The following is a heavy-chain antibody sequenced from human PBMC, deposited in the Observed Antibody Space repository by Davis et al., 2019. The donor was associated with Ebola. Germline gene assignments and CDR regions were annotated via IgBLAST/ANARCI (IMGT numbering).Heavy chain of an antibody. J-gene: IGHJ4*02. D-gene: IGHD5-12*01. Sequence: AASVKVSCKASGGTFRSYAISWVRQAPGQGLEWMGLISAYNGNSNYAQKLQGRVTMTTDTSTSTAYMELRSLRSDDTAVYYCASASSGYGWVWGQGTLVTVSS. CDR3: ASASSGYGWV. CDR1: GGTFRSYA. CDR2: ISAYNGNS. V-gene: IGHV1-18*01.